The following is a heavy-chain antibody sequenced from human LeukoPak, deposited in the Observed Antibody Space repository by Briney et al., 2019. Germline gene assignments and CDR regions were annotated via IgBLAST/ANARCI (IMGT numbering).Heavy chain of an antibody. CDR3: ARGAEYYYDSSGLIED. CDR2: IDSDGTFT. D-gene: IGHD3-22*01. J-gene: IGHJ4*02. CDR1: RFIFGYHW. Sequence: GGSLRLSCAASRFIFGYHWMHWIRQAPGKGLVWVSRIDSDGTFTSYADSVKGRFTVSRDNAKNTLYLQMNSLSAEDTAVYYCARGAEYYYDSSGLIEDWGQGTLVTVSS. V-gene: IGHV3-74*03.